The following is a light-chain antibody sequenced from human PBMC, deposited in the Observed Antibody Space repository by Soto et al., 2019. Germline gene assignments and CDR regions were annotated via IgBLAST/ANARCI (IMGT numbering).Light chain of an antibody. V-gene: IGLV1-51*01. CDR1: SSNIVNNY. CDR3: ASWDYSLTGEV. J-gene: IGLJ2*01. CDR2: DNN. Sequence: QSVLTQPPSLSAAPGKKVTISCSGSSSNIVNNYVSWYRQLPGTAPKLLIYDNNKRPSGIPGRFSGSKSGTSGTRDITGLQTGDEADDYCASWDYSLTGEVFGGGTKVTVL.